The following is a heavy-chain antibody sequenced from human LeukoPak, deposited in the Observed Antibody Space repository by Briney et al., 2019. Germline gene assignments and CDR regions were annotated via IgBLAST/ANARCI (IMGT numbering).Heavy chain of an antibody. D-gene: IGHD6-19*01. V-gene: IGHV3-33*01. CDR2: IWYDGSNK. J-gene: IGHJ4*02. CDR3: ARDLYSSGWYGGGY. CDR1: GFTFSSYG. Sequence: GGSLRLSCAASGFTFSSYGMHWVRQAPGKGLEGVAVIWYDGSNKYYADSVKGRFTISRDNSKNTLYLQMNSLRAEDTAVYYCARDLYSSGWYGGGYWGQGTLVTVSS.